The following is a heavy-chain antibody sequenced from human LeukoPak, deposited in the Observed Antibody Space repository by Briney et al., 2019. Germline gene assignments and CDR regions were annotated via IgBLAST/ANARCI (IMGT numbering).Heavy chain of an antibody. CDR3: ARGYCSSTSWSQLCAFDI. Sequence: ASVTVSCRASGGTFSSYAISWVRQAPGQGLEWMGGIIPIFGTANYAQKFQGRVTITADESTSTAYMELSSLRSEDTAVYYCARGYCSSTSWSQLCAFDIWGQGTMVTVSS. CDR1: GGTFSSYA. D-gene: IGHD2-2*01. J-gene: IGHJ3*02. CDR2: IIPIFGTA. V-gene: IGHV1-69*13.